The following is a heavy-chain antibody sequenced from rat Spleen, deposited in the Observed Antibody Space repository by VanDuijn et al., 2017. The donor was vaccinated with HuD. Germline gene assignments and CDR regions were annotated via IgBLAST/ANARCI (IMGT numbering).Heavy chain of an antibody. CDR3: ARHYGGYSEYVMDA. CDR1: GFTFSSFP. CDR2: ISTRGGST. Sequence: EVQLVESDGGFVQPGRSLKLSCAASGFTFSSFPMAWVRQAPTKGLEWVATISTRGGSTYYRDSVKGRFTISRDNAKSTLYLQMDSLRSEDTATYYCARHYGGYSEYVMDAWGQGASVTVSS. V-gene: IGHV5-46*01. J-gene: IGHJ4*01. D-gene: IGHD1-11*01.